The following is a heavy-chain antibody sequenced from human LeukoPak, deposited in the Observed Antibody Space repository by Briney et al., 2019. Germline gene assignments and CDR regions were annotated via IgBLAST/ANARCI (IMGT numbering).Heavy chain of an antibody. CDR2: VKPDGNEK. CDR1: GFTFSSYW. V-gene: IGHV3-7*01. J-gene: IGHJ4*01. CDR3: ARGDLDY. Sequence: GGSLRLSCGVSGFTFSSYWMTWARQAPGRGLEWAATVKPDGNEKFYVDSVKGRFAISRDNARNSVYLEMNSLRVEDTAVYLCARGDLDYWGQGTLVTVSS.